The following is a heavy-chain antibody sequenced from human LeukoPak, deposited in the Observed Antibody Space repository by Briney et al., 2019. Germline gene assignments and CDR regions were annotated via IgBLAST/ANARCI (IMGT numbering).Heavy chain of an antibody. CDR2: ISHTGST. J-gene: IGHJ4*02. CDR3: ATHPDFWSGNPRRGFDY. D-gene: IGHD3-3*01. V-gene: IGHV4-39*01. Sequence: SETLSLTCTVSGGSISNSGYYWGWIRQPPGKGLEWIGSISHTGSTYYNSSLKGRVTISEDTSKNQFSLRLSSVTAADTAVYYCATHPDFWSGNPRRGFDYWGQGTLVTVSS. CDR1: GGSISNSGYY.